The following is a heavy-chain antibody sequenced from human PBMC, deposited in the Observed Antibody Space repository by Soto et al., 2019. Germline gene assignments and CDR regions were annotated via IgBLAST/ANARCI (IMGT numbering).Heavy chain of an antibody. D-gene: IGHD3-10*01. Sequence: QVQLQESGPGLVKPSQTLSLTCTVSGGSISSGDYYWSWIRQPPGKGLEWIGYIYYSGSTYYNPSLKSRVTISVDTSKNQFSLKLSSVTAADTAVYYCARVVYGSGSYLGGWFDPWGQGTLVTVSS. CDR3: ARVVYGSGSYLGGWFDP. CDR2: IYYSGST. J-gene: IGHJ5*02. CDR1: GGSISSGDYY. V-gene: IGHV4-30-4*01.